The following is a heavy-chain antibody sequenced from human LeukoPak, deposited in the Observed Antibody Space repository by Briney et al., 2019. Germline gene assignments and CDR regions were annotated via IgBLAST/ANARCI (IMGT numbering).Heavy chain of an antibody. CDR1: GGSISSSSYY. CDR2: IYYSGST. J-gene: IGHJ4*02. Sequence: SETLSLTCTVSGGSISSSSYYWGWIRQPPGKGLEWIGSIYYSGSTYYNPSLKSRVTISVDTSKNQFSLKLSSVTAADTAAYYCARLANLRGYSYGYSDLNPEFDYWGQGTLVTVSS. CDR3: ARLANLRGYSYGYSDLNPEFDY. V-gene: IGHV4-39*01. D-gene: IGHD5-18*01.